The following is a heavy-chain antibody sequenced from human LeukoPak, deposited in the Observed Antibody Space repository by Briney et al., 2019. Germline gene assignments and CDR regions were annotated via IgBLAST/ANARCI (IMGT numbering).Heavy chain of an antibody. CDR3: ARTCGGDCYPAFDI. CDR2: IRSDGSNK. CDR1: GFSFSSYG. D-gene: IGHD2-21*02. Sequence: GGSLRLSCAGSGFSFSSYGMHWVRQAPGKGLEWMAFIRSDGSNKYYADSVKGRFTISRDNSKNTLYLQMNSLRAEDTAVYYCARTCGGDCYPAFDIWGQGTMVTVSS. V-gene: IGHV3-30*02. J-gene: IGHJ3*02.